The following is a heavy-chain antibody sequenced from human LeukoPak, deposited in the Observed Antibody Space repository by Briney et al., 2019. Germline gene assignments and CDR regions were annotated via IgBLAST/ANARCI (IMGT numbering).Heavy chain of an antibody. V-gene: IGHV3-30-3*01. J-gene: IGHJ4*02. D-gene: IGHD1-7*01. CDR3: TRTSNWNFIRGFDY. Sequence: GGSLRLSCTASGFTFSNYVMHWVRQAPGKGLEWVAAISYDGSNKYYADSVKGRFSISRDNSKSTLYLQTNSLTPEDTAVYFCTRTSNWNFIRGFDYWGQGTLVTVSS. CDR1: GFTFSNYV. CDR2: ISYDGSNK.